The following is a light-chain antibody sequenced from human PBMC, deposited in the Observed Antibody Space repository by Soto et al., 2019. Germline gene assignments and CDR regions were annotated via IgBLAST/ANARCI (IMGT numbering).Light chain of an antibody. CDR3: QHSSRT. J-gene: IGKJ1*01. Sequence: EIVLTQSPATLSLSPGERATLSCRASHSVSSSNLAWYQQKPGQAPRLLIYGASSRATGIPDRFSGSGSGTDFTLTISRLEPDDFAVYFCQHSSRTFGQGAKVDIK. V-gene: IGKV3-20*01. CDR1: HSVSSSN. CDR2: GAS.